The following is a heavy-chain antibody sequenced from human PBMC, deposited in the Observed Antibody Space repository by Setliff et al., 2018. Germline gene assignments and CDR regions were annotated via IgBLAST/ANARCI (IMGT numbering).Heavy chain of an antibody. CDR3: ARGPWKHSAYYYYYYMQV. V-gene: IGHV3-74*01. Sequence: GGSLRLSCAASGFTLSSYWMHWVRQAPGKGLVWVSRINSDGSSTSYADSVKGRFTISRDNAKNTLYLQMNSLRAQDTAVYYCARGPWKHSAYYYYYYMQVWGKGTTVTASS. J-gene: IGHJ6*03. CDR1: GFTLSSYW. CDR2: INSDGSST. D-gene: IGHD1-1*01.